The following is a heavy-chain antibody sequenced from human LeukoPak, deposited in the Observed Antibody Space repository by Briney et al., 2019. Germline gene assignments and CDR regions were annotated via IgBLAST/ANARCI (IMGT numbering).Heavy chain of an antibody. CDR3: ARHDNDGDFDY. CDR2: INMYTANP. D-gene: IGHD5-24*01. V-gene: IGHV7-4-1*02. J-gene: IGHJ4*02. CDR1: GYTFTRYA. Sequence: GASVKVSCKASGYTFTRYAIDWLRQAPGRGLEWMGWINMYTANPAYAQGFTERFVFSLDTSVTTAYLQISNLKTEDTAVYYCARHDNDGDFDYWGQGTLVTVSS.